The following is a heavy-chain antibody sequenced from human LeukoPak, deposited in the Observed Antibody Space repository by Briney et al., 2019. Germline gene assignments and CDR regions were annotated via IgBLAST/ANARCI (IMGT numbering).Heavy chain of an antibody. CDR2: MNPHSGKT. J-gene: IGHJ6*03. CDR1: GYPFNNYD. Sequence: GASVKVSCKASGYPFNNYDINWVRQATGQGLEWMGWMNPHSGKTGYAQNFQGRVTMTSDTSISTAYMELSSLRSEDTAVYYCARDQRVRYFDWLSAAHYYYYMDVWGKGTTVTISS. V-gene: IGHV1-8*01. CDR3: ARDQRVRYFDWLSAAHYYYYMDV. D-gene: IGHD3-9*01.